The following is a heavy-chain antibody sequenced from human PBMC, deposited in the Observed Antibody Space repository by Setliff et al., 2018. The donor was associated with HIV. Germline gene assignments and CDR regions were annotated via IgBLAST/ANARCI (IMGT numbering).Heavy chain of an antibody. CDR3: ARDSSSGWYADAFDI. Sequence: PGGSLRLSCVASGFTFSSYSMNWVRQAPGKGLEWVSYISSSSSTVYYADSVKGRFTISRDNAKNSLYLQMNSLRAEDTAVYYCARDSSSGWYADAFDIWGQGTMVT. J-gene: IGHJ3*02. CDR1: GFTFSSYS. CDR2: ISSSSSTV. V-gene: IGHV3-48*01. D-gene: IGHD6-19*01.